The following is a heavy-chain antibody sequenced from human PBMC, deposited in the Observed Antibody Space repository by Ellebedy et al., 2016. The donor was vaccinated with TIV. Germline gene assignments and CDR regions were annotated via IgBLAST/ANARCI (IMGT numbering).Heavy chain of an antibody. D-gene: IGHD6-13*01. V-gene: IGHV3-33*01. CDR1: GFTFSSYG. CDR3: AREIFVRGIAAARAPRYFDL. Sequence: GESLKISCAASGFTFSSYGMHWVRQAPGKGLEWVAVIWYDGSNKYYADSVKGRFTISRDNSKNTLYLQMNSLRAEDTAVYYCAREIFVRGIAAARAPRYFDLWGRGTLVTVSS. CDR2: IWYDGSNK. J-gene: IGHJ2*01.